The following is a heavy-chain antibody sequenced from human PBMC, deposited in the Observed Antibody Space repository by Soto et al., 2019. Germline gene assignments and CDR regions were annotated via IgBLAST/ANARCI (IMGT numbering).Heavy chain of an antibody. CDR3: ARDDAFGNENGFDI. D-gene: IGHD1-1*01. V-gene: IGHV3-33*01. CDR1: GFPFSTYG. Sequence: LRLSCAVSGFPFSTYGFHWVRQPPGKGLEWVAVIVSDGSAKYHADSVEGRFTISRDNSKDTLYLQMNSLRAEDTAVYYCARDDAFGNENGFDIWRQRTMVTVSS. J-gene: IGHJ3*02. CDR2: IVSDGSAK.